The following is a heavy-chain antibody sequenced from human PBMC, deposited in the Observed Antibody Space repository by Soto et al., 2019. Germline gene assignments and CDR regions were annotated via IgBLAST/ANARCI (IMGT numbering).Heavy chain of an antibody. CDR1: GFTFSSYA. J-gene: IGHJ3*02. Sequence: GGSLRLSCAASGFTFSSYAMSWVRQAPGKGLEWVSAISGSGGSTYYADSVKGRFTISRDNSKNTLYLQMNSLRAEDTAVYYCAKEIGVSGDQHDAFDIWGQGTMVTVSS. D-gene: IGHD4-17*01. CDR2: ISGSGGST. CDR3: AKEIGVSGDQHDAFDI. V-gene: IGHV3-23*01.